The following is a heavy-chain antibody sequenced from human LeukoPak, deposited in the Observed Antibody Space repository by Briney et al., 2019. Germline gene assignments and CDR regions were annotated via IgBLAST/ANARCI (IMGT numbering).Heavy chain of an antibody. Sequence: ASVKVSCKVSGYTLTQLSVHWVRQAPGKGLEWMGGFDVEDGEIIYAQKLQGRVTMTEDTSTDTAYMELSSLRSEDTAVYYCATNRQIMIHGVVIMPAFDLWGQRTMVTVSS. CDR2: FDVEDGEI. CDR1: GYTLTQLS. CDR3: ATNRQIMIHGVVIMPAFDL. D-gene: IGHD3-3*01. J-gene: IGHJ3*01. V-gene: IGHV1-24*01.